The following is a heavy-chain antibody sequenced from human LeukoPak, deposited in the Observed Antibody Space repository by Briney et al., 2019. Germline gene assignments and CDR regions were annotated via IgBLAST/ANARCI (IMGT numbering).Heavy chain of an antibody. V-gene: IGHV3-73*01. D-gene: IGHD2-21*02. J-gene: IGHJ4*02. CDR2: IRTKANNYAT. CDR3: SRHEALPGDY. Sequence: GGSLRLSCAASGFTFSGYTIHWGRQASGKGLEWVGHIRTKANNYATDYDASVKGRFTISRDDSKNTAFLQMNSLKTEDTAVYYCSRHEALPGDYWGQGTQVTVSS. CDR1: GFTFSGYT.